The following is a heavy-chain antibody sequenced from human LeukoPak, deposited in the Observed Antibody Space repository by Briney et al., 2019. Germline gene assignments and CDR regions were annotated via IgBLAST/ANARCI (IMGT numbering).Heavy chain of an antibody. Sequence: SETLSLTCTVSGGSISSYHWSWIRQSPEKGLEWIGYIYYSGNTNYNPSPRSRVTISLDTSKNQFSLKVNSVTAADTAVYYCASGSSPLYFDYWGQGTLVTVSS. CDR1: GGSISSYH. CDR3: ASGSSPLYFDY. D-gene: IGHD6-6*01. J-gene: IGHJ4*02. CDR2: IYYSGNT. V-gene: IGHV4-59*01.